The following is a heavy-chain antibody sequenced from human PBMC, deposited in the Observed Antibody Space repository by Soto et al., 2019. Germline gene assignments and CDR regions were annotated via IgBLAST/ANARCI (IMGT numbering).Heavy chain of an antibody. CDR2: ISSSGSNI. CDR3: ASPCAYCSGDGPGHWFDP. D-gene: IGHD2-21*01. J-gene: IGHJ5*02. Sequence: QVHLVESGGGLVNPGGSLRLSCAASGFTLSDYSMSWMRQAPGKGLEWVSYISSSGSNIYYADSVKCRFTISRDTTDNSKYLQFNSLRAEDTAVYYFASPCAYCSGDGPGHWFDPWGQGVLVTVSS. V-gene: IGHV3-11*01. CDR1: GFTLSDYS.